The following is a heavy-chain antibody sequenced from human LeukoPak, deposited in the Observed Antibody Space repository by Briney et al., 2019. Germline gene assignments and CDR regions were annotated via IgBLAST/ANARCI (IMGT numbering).Heavy chain of an antibody. J-gene: IGHJ3*02. Sequence: SETLSLTCTVSGYSISSGHYWGWIRQPPGKGLEWIGSIYYSGSTYYNPSLKSRVTISVDTSKNQFSLKLSSVTAADTAVYYCARRLNYYYDSSGYHLCDAFDIWGQGTMVTVSS. D-gene: IGHD3-22*01. V-gene: IGHV4-38-2*02. CDR1: GYSISSGHY. CDR3: ARRLNYYYDSSGYHLCDAFDI. CDR2: IYYSGST.